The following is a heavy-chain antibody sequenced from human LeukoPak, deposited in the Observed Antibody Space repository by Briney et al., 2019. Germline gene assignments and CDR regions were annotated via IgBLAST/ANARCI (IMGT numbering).Heavy chain of an antibody. CDR1: GFTFSSYS. D-gene: IGHD1-26*01. J-gene: IGHJ4*02. V-gene: IGHV3-21*01. Sequence: GGSLRLSCAASGFTFSSYSMHWVRQAPGKGLEWVSSISTSSTYMYYADSVKGRFTISRDNAKNSLYLQMNSLRAEDTALYYCARDSTTDENILWGQGIPVTVSS. CDR3: ARDSTTDENIL. CDR2: ISTSSTYM.